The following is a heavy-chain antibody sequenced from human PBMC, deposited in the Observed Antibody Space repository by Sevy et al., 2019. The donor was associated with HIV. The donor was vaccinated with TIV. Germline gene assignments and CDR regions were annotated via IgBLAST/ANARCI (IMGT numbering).Heavy chain of an antibody. D-gene: IGHD3-3*01. CDR2: ISSSSSNI. CDR3: ARDGFDAYCDFWSGTARYMDV. V-gene: IGHV3-48*02. Sequence: GGSLRLSCAASGVTFSSYSMNWVRQAPGKGLEWVSYISSSSSNIYYADSVKGRFTISRDNAKNPLYLQMNSLRDEDTTVDYCARDGFDAYCDFWSGTARYMDVWGKGTTVTVSS. CDR1: GVTFSSYS. J-gene: IGHJ6*03.